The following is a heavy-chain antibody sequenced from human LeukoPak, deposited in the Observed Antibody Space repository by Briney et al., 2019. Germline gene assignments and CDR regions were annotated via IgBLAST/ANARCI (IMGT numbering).Heavy chain of an antibody. CDR3: ARERGDSSGYYWSYYFDY. V-gene: IGHV6-1*01. CDR1: GDSVCSNSAA. D-gene: IGHD3-22*01. CDR2: TYYRSKWYN. Sequence: SQTLSLTCAISGDSVCSNSAAWNCIRQSPSRGLEWLGRTYYRSKWYNDHAVSMKSRITINPDTSKNQFSLQLNSVTPEDTAVYYCARERGDSSGYYWSYYFDYWGQGTLVTVSS. J-gene: IGHJ4*02.